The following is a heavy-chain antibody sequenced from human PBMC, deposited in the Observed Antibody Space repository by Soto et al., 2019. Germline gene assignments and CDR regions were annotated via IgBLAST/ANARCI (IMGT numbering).Heavy chain of an antibody. CDR1: GFTFSSYW. Sequence: EVQLVESGGGLVQPGGSLRLSCAASGFTFSSYWMYWVRQAPGKGLVWVSRISSDGSSTTYADSVKGRFTISRDNAKNTLYLQMNSLRAEDTAVYYCAXGGRYYYMDVWGKGTTVTVSS. CDR2: ISSDGSST. CDR3: AXGGRYYYMDV. V-gene: IGHV3-74*01. D-gene: IGHD3-16*01. J-gene: IGHJ6*03.